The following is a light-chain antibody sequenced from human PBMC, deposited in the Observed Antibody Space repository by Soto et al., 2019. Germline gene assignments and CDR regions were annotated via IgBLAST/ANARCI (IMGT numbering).Light chain of an antibody. CDR2: GPA. CDR3: QQYYKWPQWT. V-gene: IGKV3-15*01. Sequence: EIVLTESTATLSAYPGERANLSCRASESVLDYLAWFQQRPGQSPRLLIYGPATRATGIPGRFRGSGSGTEFTLTITSLQSEDFAVYYCQQYYKWPQWTIGQGTKVDIK. J-gene: IGKJ1*01. CDR1: ESVLDY.